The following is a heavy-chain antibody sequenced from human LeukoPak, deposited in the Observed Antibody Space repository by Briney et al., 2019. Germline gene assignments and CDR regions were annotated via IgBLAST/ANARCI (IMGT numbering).Heavy chain of an antibody. Sequence: GGSLRLSCAASGFTFTSYWMSWVRQAPGKGLEWVANIKQDGSEKNYVDSVKGRFTTSRDNAKNSMSLQMNSLRAEDTAVYYCTREGILAGVDYWGQGSLVTVSS. CDR2: IKQDGSEK. CDR3: TREGILAGVDY. D-gene: IGHD6-13*01. V-gene: IGHV3-7*01. J-gene: IGHJ4*02. CDR1: GFTFTSYW.